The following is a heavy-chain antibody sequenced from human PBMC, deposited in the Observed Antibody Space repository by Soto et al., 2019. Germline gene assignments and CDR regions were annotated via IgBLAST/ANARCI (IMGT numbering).Heavy chain of an antibody. D-gene: IGHD3-9*01. CDR3: ARHRGYYDILTGYYTELNFDY. CDR2: IYYSGTT. V-gene: IGHV4-39*01. J-gene: IGHJ4*02. Sequence: SETLSLTCTVSGGSISSSSYYWGWIRQPPGKGLEWIGTIYYSGTTYYNPSLKSRVTISVDTSKNQFSLKLSSVTAADTAVYYCARHRGYYDILTGYYTELNFDYWGQGTLVTVSS. CDR1: GGSISSSSYY.